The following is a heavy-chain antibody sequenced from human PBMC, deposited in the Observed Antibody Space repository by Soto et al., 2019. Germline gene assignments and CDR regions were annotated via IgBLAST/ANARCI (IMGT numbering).Heavy chain of an antibody. J-gene: IGHJ3*02. CDR3: ARDRIVVVPAADSNEHDAFDI. CDR1: GFTFSSYG. V-gene: IGHV3-30*03. D-gene: IGHD2-2*01. Sequence: PGGSLRLSCAASGFTFSSYGMHWVRQAPGKGLEWVAVISYDGSNKYYADSVKGRFTISRDNSKNTLYLQMNSLRAEDTAVYYCARDRIVVVPAADSNEHDAFDIWGQGTIVTVSS. CDR2: ISYDGSNK.